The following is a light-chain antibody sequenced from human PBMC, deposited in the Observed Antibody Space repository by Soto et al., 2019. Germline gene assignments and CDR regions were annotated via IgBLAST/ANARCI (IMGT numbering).Light chain of an antibody. Sequence: EIVLTQSPGTLSLSPGERATLSCRASQSIRSTSLAWYQQKPGQAPRLLIYGTSSRASGIPDRFSGSGSGTDFTLTISGLEPEDFAMYYCHQFDSSLWTFGQGTEVEIK. CDR2: GTS. CDR1: QSIRSTS. J-gene: IGKJ1*01. CDR3: HQFDSSLWT. V-gene: IGKV3-20*01.